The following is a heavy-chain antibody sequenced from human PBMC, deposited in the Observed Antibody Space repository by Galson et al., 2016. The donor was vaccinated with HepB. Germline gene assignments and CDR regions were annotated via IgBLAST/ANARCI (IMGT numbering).Heavy chain of an antibody. CDR2: ISYTANT. D-gene: IGHD3-10*01. V-gene: IGHV4-31*11. CDR1: GASISSGAYY. Sequence: TLSLTCAVSGASISSGAYYWNWLRQHPGGGLEWIGYISYTANTYYNPSLKNRPSVSVDTSNNRFSLNLTSVTAADTAVYYCARGYRPYYSQGNTYFPGAFDMWGQGTTVTVSS. J-gene: IGHJ3*02. CDR3: ARGYRPYYSQGNTYFPGAFDM.